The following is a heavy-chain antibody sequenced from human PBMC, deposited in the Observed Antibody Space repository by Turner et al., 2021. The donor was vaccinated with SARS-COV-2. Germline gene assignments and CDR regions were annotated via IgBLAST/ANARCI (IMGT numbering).Heavy chain of an antibody. D-gene: IGHD3-22*01. J-gene: IGHJ5*02. CDR1: GFTFSNYP. CDR3: ARDRDEYYDSTNWFDP. Sequence: QVRLVESGGGVVQPGRSLRLSCAASGFTFSNYPMHWVRQAPGKGLEWVAVISYDGFNKYYADSVKGRFTISRDNSKNTLYLQMNSLRAEDTAVYYCARDRDEYYDSTNWFDPWGQGTLVTVSS. CDR2: ISYDGFNK. V-gene: IGHV3-30-3*01.